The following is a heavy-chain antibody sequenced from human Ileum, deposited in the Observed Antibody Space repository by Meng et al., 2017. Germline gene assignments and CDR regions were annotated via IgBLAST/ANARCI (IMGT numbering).Heavy chain of an antibody. Sequence: SVKVSCKASGGTFSSYAISWVRQAPGQGLEWMGGIIPIFGTANYAQKFQGRVTITADESTSTAYMELSSLRSEDTAVYYCASGTSDSSGWYFGDDYWGQGTLVTVSS. D-gene: IGHD6-19*01. V-gene: IGHV1-69*13. CDR3: ASGTSDSSGWYFGDDY. CDR1: GGTFSSYA. CDR2: IIPIFGTA. J-gene: IGHJ4*02.